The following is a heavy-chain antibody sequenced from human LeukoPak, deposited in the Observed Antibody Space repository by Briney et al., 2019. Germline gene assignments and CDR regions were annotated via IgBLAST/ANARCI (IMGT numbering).Heavy chain of an antibody. CDR2: IYYSGST. CDR3: ARLRDSSGYHFDY. Sequence: WETLSLTCSGSGGSISGYYWSWIGQPPGKGLEWSGDIYYSGSTNYHPSLKSRVTISVDTSKNQFSLRLSGVTAADTAVYSCARLRDSSGYHFDYWGQGALVTASS. V-gene: IGHV4-59*01. D-gene: IGHD3-22*01. J-gene: IGHJ4*02. CDR1: GGSISGYY.